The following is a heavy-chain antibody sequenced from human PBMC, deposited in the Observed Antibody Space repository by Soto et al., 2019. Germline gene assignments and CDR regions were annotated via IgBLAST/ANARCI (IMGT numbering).Heavy chain of an antibody. CDR2: IYHSGST. D-gene: IGHD4-17*01. CDR3: ARESRTVTFDY. V-gene: IGHV4-30-2*01. Sequence: SETLSLTCAVSGGSISSGGYSWGWIRQPPGKGLEWIGYIYHSGSTYYNPSLKSRVTISVDRSKNQFSLKLSSVTAADTAVYYCARESRTVTFDYWGQGTLVTVSS. J-gene: IGHJ4*02. CDR1: GGSISSGGYS.